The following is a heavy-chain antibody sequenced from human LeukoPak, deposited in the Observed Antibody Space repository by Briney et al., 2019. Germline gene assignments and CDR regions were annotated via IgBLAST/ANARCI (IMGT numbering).Heavy chain of an antibody. D-gene: IGHD6-19*01. CDR1: GFTFSSYG. Sequence: GGSLRLSCAASGFTFSSYGMHWVRQAPGKGLEWVAVIWYDGSNKYYADSVKGRFTISRDNSKNTLYLQMNSLRAEDTAVYYCAKMSPGYSSGFDYWGQGTLVTVSS. CDR3: AKMSPGYSSGFDY. J-gene: IGHJ4*02. V-gene: IGHV3-33*06. CDR2: IWYDGSNK.